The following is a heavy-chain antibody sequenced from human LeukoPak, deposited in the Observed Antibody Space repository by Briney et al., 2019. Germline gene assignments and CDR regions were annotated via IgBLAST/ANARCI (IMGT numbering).Heavy chain of an antibody. D-gene: IGHD5-18*01. J-gene: IGHJ4*02. V-gene: IGHV3-74*01. CDR2: VKGDGRTT. Sequence: GGSLRLSCAASGLTFSDFWMHWVRQPPGKGLVWVALVKGDGRTTLYADSVKGRFTISRDNAKNTLYLQMNSLRADDSGVYYCATGHSYGYDYWGQGVLVTVSS. CDR3: ATGHSYGYDY. CDR1: GLTFSDFW.